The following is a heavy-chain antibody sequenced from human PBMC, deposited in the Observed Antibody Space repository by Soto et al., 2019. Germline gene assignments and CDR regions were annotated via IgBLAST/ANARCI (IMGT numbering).Heavy chain of an antibody. V-gene: IGHV3-48*02. CDR1: GFTFSSYS. Sequence: GGSVRLSCAASGFTFSSYSMNWVRQAPGKGLEWVSYISSSSSTIYYADSVKGRFTISRDNAKNSLYLQMNSLRDEDTAVYYCARDMRPHTRFYYYYGMDVWGQGTTVTVSS. D-gene: IGHD3-3*01. J-gene: IGHJ6*02. CDR3: ARDMRPHTRFYYYYGMDV. CDR2: ISSSSSTI.